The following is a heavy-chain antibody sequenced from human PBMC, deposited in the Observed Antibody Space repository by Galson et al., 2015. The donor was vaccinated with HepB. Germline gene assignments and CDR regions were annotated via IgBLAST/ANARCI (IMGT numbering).Heavy chain of an antibody. Sequence: SLRLSCAASGFTFSSYWMNWVRQAPGKGLEWMANIKQGGSEKHYVDSVKGRFTISRDNVKNSLYLQMSSLRAEDTAVYYCARAIYGDWGIDAFDIWGQGTMVTVSS. V-gene: IGHV3-7*01. D-gene: IGHD4-17*01. CDR1: GFTFSSYW. CDR2: IKQGGSEK. J-gene: IGHJ3*02. CDR3: ARAIYGDWGIDAFDI.